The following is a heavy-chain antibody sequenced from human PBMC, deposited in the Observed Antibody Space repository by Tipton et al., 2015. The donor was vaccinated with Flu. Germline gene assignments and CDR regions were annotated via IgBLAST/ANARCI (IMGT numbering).Heavy chain of an antibody. CDR3: ARDDAMFPRALVY. Sequence: TLSLTCSVSGGSISSYFWTWIRQPPGKGLEWIGNVYYSGTTNYNPSLKSRVAMSLDTSKNQFSLRLNSVTAADTAVYYCARDDAMFPRALVYWGQGNLVTVSS. V-gene: IGHV4-59*01. CDR2: VYYSGTT. D-gene: IGHD3-10*02. CDR1: GGSISSYF. J-gene: IGHJ4*02.